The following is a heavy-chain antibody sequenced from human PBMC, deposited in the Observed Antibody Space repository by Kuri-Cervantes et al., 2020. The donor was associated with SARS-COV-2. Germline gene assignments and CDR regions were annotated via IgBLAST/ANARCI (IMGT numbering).Heavy chain of an antibody. CDR2: ISSSSSYI. V-gene: IGHV3-21*01. Sequence: GESLKISCAASGFTFSSYSMNWVRQAPGKGLEWVSSISSSSSYIYYADSVKGRLTISRDNAKNSLYLQMNSLRAEDTAVYYCARVLNVVPAAIGGGYWGQGTLVTVSS. D-gene: IGHD2-2*02. CDR3: ARVLNVVPAAIGGGY. CDR1: GFTFSSYS. J-gene: IGHJ4*02.